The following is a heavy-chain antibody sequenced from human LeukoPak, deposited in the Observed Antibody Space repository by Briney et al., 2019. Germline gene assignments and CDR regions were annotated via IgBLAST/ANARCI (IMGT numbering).Heavy chain of an antibody. CDR3: ARDTYYYDSSGYTSAFDI. Sequence: SETLSLTCTVSGGSISGYYWSWIRQPAGKGLEWIGRIYTSGSTNYNPSLKSRVTMSVDTSKNQFSLKLSSVTAADTAVYYCARDTYYYDSSGYTSAFDIWGQGTMVTVSS. D-gene: IGHD3-22*01. V-gene: IGHV4-4*07. J-gene: IGHJ3*02. CDR1: GGSISGYY. CDR2: IYTSGST.